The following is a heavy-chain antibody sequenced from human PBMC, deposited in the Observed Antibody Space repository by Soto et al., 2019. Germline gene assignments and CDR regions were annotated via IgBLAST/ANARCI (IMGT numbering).Heavy chain of an antibody. CDR1: GGSISSSSYY. J-gene: IGHJ5*02. V-gene: IGHV4-39*01. D-gene: IGHD3-3*01. CDR2: IYYSGST. CDR3: ARAPYYDFWSGYYLFDP. Sequence: PSETLSLTCTVSGGSISSSSYYWGWIRQPPGKGLEWIGSIYYSGSTYYNPSLKSRVTISVDTSKNQFSLKLSSVTAADTAVYYGARAPYYDFWSGYYLFDPWGQGTLVTVPS.